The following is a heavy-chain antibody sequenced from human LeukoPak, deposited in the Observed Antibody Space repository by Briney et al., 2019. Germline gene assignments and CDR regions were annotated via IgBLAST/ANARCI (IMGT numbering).Heavy chain of an antibody. D-gene: IGHD1-1*01. V-gene: IGHV4-38-2*02. Sequence: PSETLSLTCAVSGYSISSGYYWGWIRQPPGKGLEWIGSIYHSGSTYYNPSLKSRVTISVDTSKNQFSLKLSSVTAADTAVYYRARDRTAGLHLNWFDPWGQGTLVTVSS. CDR2: IYHSGST. CDR1: GYSISSGYY. CDR3: ARDRTAGLHLNWFDP. J-gene: IGHJ5*02.